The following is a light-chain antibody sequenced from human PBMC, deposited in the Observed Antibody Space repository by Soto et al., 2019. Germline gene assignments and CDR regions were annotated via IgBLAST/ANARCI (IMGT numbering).Light chain of an antibody. CDR2: AAS. Sequence: DIQMTQSPSAMSASVGDRVTITCRASQGISNYLDWFQQKPGKFPKLLIYAASTLHPGVPSRFSGSGSGTDFTLTISSLQPEDVATYYCQKYNSAPLTFGPGTRLEIK. J-gene: IGKJ5*01. V-gene: IGKV1-27*01. CDR1: QGISNY. CDR3: QKYNSAPLT.